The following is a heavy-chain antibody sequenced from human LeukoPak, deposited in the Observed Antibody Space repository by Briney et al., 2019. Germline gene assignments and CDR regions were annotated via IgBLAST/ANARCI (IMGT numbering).Heavy chain of an antibody. CDR1: GGSISNYY. D-gene: IGHD3-22*01. Sequence: PSETLSLTCTVSGGSISNYYWSWIRQPPGKGLEWIGYIYYSGSINYNPSLKSRVTISVDTSKNQFSLRLTSVTAADTAVYYCARGLGGVAVITSYPYYFDYWGQGTLVTVSS. CDR2: IYYSGSI. V-gene: IGHV4-59*08. J-gene: IGHJ4*02. CDR3: ARGLGGVAVITSYPYYFDY.